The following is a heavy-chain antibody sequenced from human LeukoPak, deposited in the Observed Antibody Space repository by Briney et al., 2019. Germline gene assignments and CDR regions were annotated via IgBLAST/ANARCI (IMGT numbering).Heavy chain of an antibody. CDR1: GSTFTGYY. Sequence: GASVKVSRKASGSTFTGYYMHWVRHAPGQGLEWMGWVSPYSGATNYAQRVQGRGTMTIDTAISTAYMELSSLRSDDAAVYFCAREGYSTSSGPLDYWGQGTLVTVSS. D-gene: IGHD6-6*01. V-gene: IGHV1-2*02. CDR2: VSPYSGAT. CDR3: AREGYSTSSGPLDY. J-gene: IGHJ4*02.